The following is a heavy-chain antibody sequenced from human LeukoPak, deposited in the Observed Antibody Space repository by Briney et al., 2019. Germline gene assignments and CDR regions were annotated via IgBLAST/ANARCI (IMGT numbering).Heavy chain of an antibody. V-gene: IGHV3-53*01. J-gene: IGHJ5*02. D-gene: IGHD6-13*01. CDR3: GRDFETRDPAAAVFGYWFDP. CDR2: IYSGGST. Sequence: GGSLRLSCAASGFTVSSNYMSWVRQAPGKGLEWVSVIYSGGSTYYADSVKGRFTISRHNSKNTLYLQMNTLRAEDTGVYYCGRDFETRDPAAAVFGYWFDPWGQGTLVTVSS. CDR1: GFTVSSNY.